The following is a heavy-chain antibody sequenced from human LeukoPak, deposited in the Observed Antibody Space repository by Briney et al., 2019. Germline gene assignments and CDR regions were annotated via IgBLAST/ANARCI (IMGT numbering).Heavy chain of an antibody. Sequence: SETLSLTCTVSGGSISGYYWSWIRQPPGKGLEWIGYIYYSGSTTYNPSLKSRVTISVDTSKNQFSLKLSSVTAADTAVYYCVRSFNIGYGIGFDYWGQGALVTVSS. J-gene: IGHJ4*02. CDR2: IYYSGST. V-gene: IGHV4-59*01. CDR1: GGSISGYY. CDR3: VRSFNIGYGIGFDY. D-gene: IGHD5-12*01.